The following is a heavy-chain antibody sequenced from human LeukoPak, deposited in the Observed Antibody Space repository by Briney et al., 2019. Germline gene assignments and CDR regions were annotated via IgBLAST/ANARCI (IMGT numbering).Heavy chain of an antibody. CDR2: ISSDGGAK. V-gene: IGHV3-30*18. J-gene: IGHJ5*02. CDR3: AKGLNGNWFDP. CDR1: GFTFTTYG. Sequence: GGSLRLSCAASGFTFTTYGMHWVRQAPGKGLEWVATISSDGGAKYYADSVQGRFTISRDNSKNTLDLQMNSLRLDDTAVYYCAKGLNGNWFDPWGQGTLVIVSS.